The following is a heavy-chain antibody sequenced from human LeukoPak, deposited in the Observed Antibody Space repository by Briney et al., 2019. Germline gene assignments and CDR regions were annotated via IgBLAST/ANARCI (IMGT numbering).Heavy chain of an antibody. CDR2: INHSGST. J-gene: IGHJ3*02. V-gene: IGHV4-34*01. Sequence: SETLSLTCAVYGGSFSGYYWSWIRQPPGKGLEWIGEINHSGSTNYNPSLKSRVTISVDTSKNQFSLKLSSVTAADTAVYYCARVNYYDSRGYYHAFDIWGQGTMVTVSS. D-gene: IGHD3-22*01. CDR3: ARVNYYDSRGYYHAFDI. CDR1: GGSFSGYY.